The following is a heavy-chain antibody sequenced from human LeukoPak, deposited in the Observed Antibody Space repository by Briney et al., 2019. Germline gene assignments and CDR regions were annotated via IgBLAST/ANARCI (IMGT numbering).Heavy chain of an antibody. CDR3: GRDSLGSGGTYY. Sequence: SETLSLTCTISGGSISHFLRSWIRQPPGKGLEWIGYIYYSGSTKYNPSLKSRVAISIDTSKNQFSLKLSSVTAADTAVYYCGRDSLGSGGTYYWGQGTLVTVSS. J-gene: IGHJ4*02. D-gene: IGHD6-19*01. CDR2: IYYSGST. CDR1: GGSISHFL. V-gene: IGHV4-59*01.